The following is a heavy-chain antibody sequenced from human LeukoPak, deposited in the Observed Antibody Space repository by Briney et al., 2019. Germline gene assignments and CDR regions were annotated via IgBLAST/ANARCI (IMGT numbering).Heavy chain of an antibody. V-gene: IGHV3-21*01. CDR1: GFTFSSYS. Sequence: PGGSLRLSCAASGFTFSSYSMNWVRQAPGKGLEWVSSISSSSSYIYYADSVKGRFTISRDNAKNSLYLQMNSLRAEDTAVYYCASDLYYDFWSGYFYGDYAYMDVWGKGTTVTVSS. J-gene: IGHJ6*03. CDR2: ISSSSSYI. CDR3: ASDLYYDFWSGYFYGDYAYMDV. D-gene: IGHD3-3*01.